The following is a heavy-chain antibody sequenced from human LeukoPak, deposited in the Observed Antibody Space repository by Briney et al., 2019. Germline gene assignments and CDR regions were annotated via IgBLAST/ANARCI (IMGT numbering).Heavy chain of an antibody. CDR1: EYIFTGYY. V-gene: IGHV1-46*01. CDR2: INPSGGST. J-gene: IGHJ4*02. D-gene: IGHD3-22*01. Sequence: GASVKVSCKASEYIFTGYYIHWVRQAPGQGLEWMGIINPSGGSTSYAQKFQGRVTMTRDMSTSTVYMELSSLRSEDTAVYYCARGPPTYYYDSSGLRPFDYWGQGTLVTVSS. CDR3: ARGPPTYYYDSSGLRPFDY.